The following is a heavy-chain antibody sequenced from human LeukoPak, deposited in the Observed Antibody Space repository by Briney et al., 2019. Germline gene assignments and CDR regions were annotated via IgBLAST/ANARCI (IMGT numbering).Heavy chain of an antibody. CDR1: SYSISSGYY. V-gene: IGHV4-38-2*01. Sequence: SETLSLTCAVSSYSISSGYYWGWIRQPPGKGLEWVGSIYHSGSAYHNPSLKSRVTVSVDTSKNQFSLKLSSVTAADTAVYYCARGHTVTWEFDYWGQGTLVTVSS. CDR3: ARGHTVTWEFDY. J-gene: IGHJ4*02. CDR2: IYHSGSA. D-gene: IGHD4-17*01.